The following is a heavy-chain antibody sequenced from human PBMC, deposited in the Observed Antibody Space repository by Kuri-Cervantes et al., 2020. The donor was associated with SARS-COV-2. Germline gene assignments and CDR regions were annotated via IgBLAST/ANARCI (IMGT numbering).Heavy chain of an antibody. CDR1: GGSISSHS. Sequence: SETLSLTCTVSGGSISSHSFSWIRQPPGKGLEWIGYIYDSGSTNSNPPLKSRVTISVDTSKNQFSLKLSSVTSADTAVYYCARDIRNSVVNPNYYYYYYMYVWGRGTTVTVSS. D-gene: IGHD4-23*01. V-gene: IGHV4-59*11. J-gene: IGHJ6*03. CDR2: IYDSGST. CDR3: ARDIRNSVVNPNYYYYYYMYV.